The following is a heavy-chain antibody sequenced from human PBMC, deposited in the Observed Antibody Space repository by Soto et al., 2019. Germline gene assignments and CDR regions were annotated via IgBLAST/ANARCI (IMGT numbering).Heavy chain of an antibody. CDR3: ARSTTRGSSRNPAFDY. CDR1: GFTFSSYG. D-gene: IGHD6-13*01. Sequence: QVQLVESGGGVVQPGRSLRLSCAASGFTFSSYGMHWVRQAPGKGLEWVAVIWYDGSNKYYADSVKGRFTISRDNSKNTLYLQMNSLRAEDTAVYYCARSTTRGSSRNPAFDYWGQGTLFTVSS. J-gene: IGHJ4*02. CDR2: IWYDGSNK. V-gene: IGHV3-33*01.